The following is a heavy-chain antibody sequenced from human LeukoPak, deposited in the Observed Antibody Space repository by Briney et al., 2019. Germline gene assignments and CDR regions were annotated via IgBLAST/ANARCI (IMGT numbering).Heavy chain of an antibody. D-gene: IGHD3-3*01. CDR1: GGSISSGDYY. CDR3: ARVGGAVFWMGAPKVDDY. V-gene: IGHV4-30-4*08. CDR2: IYYSGST. Sequence: SETLSLTCTVSGGSISSGDYYWSWIRQPPGKGLEWIGYIYYSGSTYYNPSLKSRVTISVDTSKNQFSLKLSSVTAADTAVYYCARVGGAVFWMGAPKVDDYWGQGTLVTVSS. J-gene: IGHJ4*02.